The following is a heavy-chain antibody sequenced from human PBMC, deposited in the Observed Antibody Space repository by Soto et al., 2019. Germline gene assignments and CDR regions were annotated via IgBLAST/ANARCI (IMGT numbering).Heavy chain of an antibody. J-gene: IGHJ6*02. V-gene: IGHV1-69*06. CDR3: ARDPQAAGYSSSWYGAMDV. CDR2: IIPIFGTA. CDR1: GGTFSSYA. Sequence: QVQLVQSGAEVKKPGSSVKVSCKASGGTFSSYAISWVRQAPGQGLEWMGGIIPIFGTANYAQKFQGRVTITADKYTSTAYMELSSLRSEDTAVYYCARDPQAAGYSSSWYGAMDVWGQGTTVTVSS. D-gene: IGHD6-13*01.